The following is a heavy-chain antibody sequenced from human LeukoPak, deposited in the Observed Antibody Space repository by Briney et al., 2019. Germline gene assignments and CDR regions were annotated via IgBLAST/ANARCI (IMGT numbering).Heavy chain of an antibody. CDR1: EFTFSSYW. J-gene: IGHJ6*03. D-gene: IGHD1-26*01. CDR3: ARVGGSYSGRYYYYMDV. CDR2: IKQDGSEK. Sequence: GGSLRLSCAAPEFTFSSYWMSWVRQAPGKGLEWVANIKQDGSEKYYVDSVKGRFTISRDNAKNSLYVQMNSLRAEDTAVYYCARVGGSYSGRYYYYMDVWGKGTTVTVSS. V-gene: IGHV3-7*01.